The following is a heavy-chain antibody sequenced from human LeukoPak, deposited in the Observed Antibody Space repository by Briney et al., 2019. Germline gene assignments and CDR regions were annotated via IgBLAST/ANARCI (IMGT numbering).Heavy chain of an antibody. CDR3: ARLVWFEDRYFDY. J-gene: IGHJ4*02. D-gene: IGHD3-10*01. Sequence: SETLSLTCTVSGGSISSSSFYWGWIRQPPGKGLEGIGNIYYSGSTYYNPSLKSRVTISVDTSKNQFSLKLSSVTAADTAMYYCARLVWFEDRYFDYWGQGTLVTVSS. V-gene: IGHV4-39*01. CDR2: IYYSGST. CDR1: GGSISSSSFY.